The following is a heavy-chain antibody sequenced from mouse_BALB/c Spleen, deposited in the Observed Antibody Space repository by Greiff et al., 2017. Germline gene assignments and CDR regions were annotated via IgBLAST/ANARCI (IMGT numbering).Heavy chain of an antibody. CDR1: GYTFTSYT. CDR2: INPSSGYT. D-gene: IGHD2-2*01. CDR3: AKDGYGDWFAY. V-gene: IGHV1-4*01. Sequence: VQLQESGAELARPGASVKMSCKASGYTFTSYTMHWVKQRPGQGLEWIGYINPSSGYTNYNQKFKDKATLTADKSSSTAYMQLSSLTSEESAVYYCAKDGYGDWFAYWGQGTLVTVSA. J-gene: IGHJ3*01.